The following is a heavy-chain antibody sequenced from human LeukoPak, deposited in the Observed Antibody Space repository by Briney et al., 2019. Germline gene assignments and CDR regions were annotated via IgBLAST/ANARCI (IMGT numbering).Heavy chain of an antibody. Sequence: SETLSLTCTVSGGSISSYYWSWIRQPAGKGLEWIGRIYTSGSTNYNPSLKSRVTMSVDTSKNQFSLKLSSVTAADTAVYYCARGPPMVRGVSPFDYWGQGTLVTVSS. D-gene: IGHD3-10*01. V-gene: IGHV4-4*07. CDR2: IYTSGST. CDR3: ARGPPMVRGVSPFDY. CDR1: GGSISSYY. J-gene: IGHJ4*02.